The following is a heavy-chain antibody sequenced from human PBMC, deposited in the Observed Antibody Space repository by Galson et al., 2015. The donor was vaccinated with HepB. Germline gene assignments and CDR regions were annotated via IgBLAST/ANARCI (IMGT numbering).Heavy chain of an antibody. J-gene: IGHJ4*02. CDR3: ARDLHWLVRD. Sequence: SVKVSCKASGYTFSNFAIHWVRQAPGQRLEWMGWINAGNGNIKYSQKFQGRVTITKDTSANIAYMELSSLRSEDTAVYYCARDLHWLVRDWGQGTLVTVSS. CDR1: GYTFSNFA. D-gene: IGHD6-19*01. CDR2: INAGNGNI. V-gene: IGHV1-3*01.